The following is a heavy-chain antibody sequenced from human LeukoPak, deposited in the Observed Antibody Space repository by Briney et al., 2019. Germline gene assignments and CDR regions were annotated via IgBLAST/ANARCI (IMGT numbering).Heavy chain of an antibody. CDR3: ARDLDGFEY. V-gene: IGHV6-1*01. Sequence: SQTLSLTCAISGDSVSSNSAAWNWIRQSPSSGLQWLGRTYYRSKWYNDYAVSVQSRITINPDISKNQLSLQLNSVTPEDTAVYYCARDLDGFEYWGQGTLVTVSS. CDR2: TYYRSKWYN. J-gene: IGHJ4*02. CDR1: GDSVSSNSAA.